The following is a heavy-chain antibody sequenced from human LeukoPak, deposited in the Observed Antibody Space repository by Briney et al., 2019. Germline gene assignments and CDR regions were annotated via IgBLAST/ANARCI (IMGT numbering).Heavy chain of an antibody. CDR1: GGSISSGSYY. D-gene: IGHD2-2*01. CDR2: IYHSGST. CDR3: ARVYERKAAYQLLPNWFDP. Sequence: PSETLSLTCTVSGGSISSGSYYWSWVRQPPGKGLEWIGEIYHSGSTNYNPSLKSRVTISVDKSKNQFSLKLSSVTAADTAVYYCARVYERKAAYQLLPNWFDPWGQGTLVTVSS. V-gene: IGHV4-39*07. J-gene: IGHJ5*02.